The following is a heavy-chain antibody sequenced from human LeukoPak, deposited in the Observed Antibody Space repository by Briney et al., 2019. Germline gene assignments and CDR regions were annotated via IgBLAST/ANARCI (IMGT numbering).Heavy chain of an antibody. CDR3: AELGITMIGGV. D-gene: IGHD3-10*02. Sequence: GGSLRLSCAASGFTFSGSAMHWVRQASGKGLEWVGRIRSKANSYATAYAASVKGRFTISRDDSKNTAYLQMNSLRAEDTAVYYRAELGITMIGGVWGKGTTVTISS. CDR1: GFTFSGSA. CDR2: IRSKANSYAT. J-gene: IGHJ6*04. V-gene: IGHV3-73*01.